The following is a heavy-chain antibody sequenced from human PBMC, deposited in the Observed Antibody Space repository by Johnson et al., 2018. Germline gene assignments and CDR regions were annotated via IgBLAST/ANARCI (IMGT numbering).Heavy chain of an antibody. CDR2: IPSSGRTT. CDR1: GFTFSSYS. J-gene: IGHJ3*02. Sequence: VQLVQSGGGLVQPGGSLRLSCAASGFTFSSYSMNWVRQAPGKGLEWVSDIPSSGRTTYYADSVKGRFTISRDTAKNSLYLQRNSLRAGDTAGDYWARGGSTWGDAFDIWGQGTMVTVSS. D-gene: IGHD3-16*01. CDR3: ARGGSTWGDAFDI. V-gene: IGHV3-48*01.